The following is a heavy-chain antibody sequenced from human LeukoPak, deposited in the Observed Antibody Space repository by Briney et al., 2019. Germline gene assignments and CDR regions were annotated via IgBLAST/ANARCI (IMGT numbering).Heavy chain of an antibody. Sequence: GGSLRLSCAASGFTFKTYAMNWVRQVPVKGPEWVSSMSGSGSSTDYADSVKGRFTISRDNSKNTLYLQMNSLRAEDTALYYCAKDAQGLVPGGIYFDFWGQGSLVTVSS. CDR1: GFTFKTYA. CDR3: AKDAQGLVPGGIYFDF. D-gene: IGHD6-19*01. V-gene: IGHV3-23*01. J-gene: IGHJ4*02. CDR2: MSGSGSST.